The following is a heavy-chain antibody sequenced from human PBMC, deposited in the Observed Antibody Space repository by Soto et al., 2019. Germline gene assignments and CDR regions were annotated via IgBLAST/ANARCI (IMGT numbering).Heavy chain of an antibody. D-gene: IGHD6-19*01. V-gene: IGHV3-23*01. CDR2: ISGSGGST. J-gene: IGHJ6*03. Sequence: GGSLRLSCAASGFTFSSYAMSWARQAPGKGLEWVSAISGSGGSTYYADSVKGRFTISRDNSKNTLYLQMNSLRAEDTAVYYCAKGADASYYYYYMDVWGKGTTVTVSS. CDR1: GFTFSSYA. CDR3: AKGADASYYYYYMDV.